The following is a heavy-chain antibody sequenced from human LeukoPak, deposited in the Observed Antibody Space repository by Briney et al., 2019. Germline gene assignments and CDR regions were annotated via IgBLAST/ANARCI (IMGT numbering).Heavy chain of an antibody. V-gene: IGHV3-21*01. Sequence: KPGGSLRLSCAASGFTFSSYSMNWVRQAPGKGLEWVSSISSSSSYIYYADSVKGRFTISRDNAKNSLYLQMNSLRAEDTAVYYCARDPRVDSSSWFYYYYIDVWGKGTTVTVSS. D-gene: IGHD6-6*01. CDR3: ARDPRVDSSSWFYYYYIDV. CDR2: ISSSSSYI. CDR1: GFTFSSYS. J-gene: IGHJ6*03.